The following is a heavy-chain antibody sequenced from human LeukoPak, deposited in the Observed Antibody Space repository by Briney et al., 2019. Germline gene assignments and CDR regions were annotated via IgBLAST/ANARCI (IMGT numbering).Heavy chain of an antibody. D-gene: IGHD3-16*01. Sequence: SETLSLTCRVSGYSISSGYYWGWIRQPPGKGLEWIGSIYHSGSTYYNPSLKSRVTISVDTSKNQFSLKLSSVTAADTAVYYCARGPWRAFDNWFDPWGQGTLVTVSS. J-gene: IGHJ5*02. CDR1: GYSISSGYY. CDR3: ARGPWRAFDNWFDP. V-gene: IGHV4-38-2*02. CDR2: IYHSGST.